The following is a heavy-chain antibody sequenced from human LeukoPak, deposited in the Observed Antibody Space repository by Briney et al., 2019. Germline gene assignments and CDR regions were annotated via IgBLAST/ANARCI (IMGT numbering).Heavy chain of an antibody. CDR2: IYHSGST. D-gene: IGHD3-10*01. CDR3: ARVLDCYGSGIRDFDY. J-gene: IGHJ4*02. CDR1: GYTISTGYY. V-gene: IGHV4-38-2*02. Sequence: SETLSLTCTVSGYTISTGYYWGWIRQPPGKGLEWIGSIYHSGSTFYNPSLNSRLTMSVDTSKNSFSLKLSSVTAADTAVYYCARVLDCYGSGIRDFDYWGQGTLVTVSS.